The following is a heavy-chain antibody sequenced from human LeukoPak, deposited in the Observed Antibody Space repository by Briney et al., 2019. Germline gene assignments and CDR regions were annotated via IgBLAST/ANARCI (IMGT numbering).Heavy chain of an antibody. CDR3: AKGDSVSWYYFDY. D-gene: IGHD6-13*01. CDR1: GFTFSSYA. CDR2: ISGSGGST. J-gene: IGHJ4*02. Sequence: GGSLRLSCAASGFTFSSYAMSWVRQAPGKGLEWVSAISGSGGSTCYADSVKGRFTISRDNSKNTLYLQMNSLRAEDTAVYYCAKGDSVSWYYFDYWGQGTLVTVSS. V-gene: IGHV3-23*01.